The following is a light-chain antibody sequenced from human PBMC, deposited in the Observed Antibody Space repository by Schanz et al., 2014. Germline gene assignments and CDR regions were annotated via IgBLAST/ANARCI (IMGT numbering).Light chain of an antibody. CDR3: QQYGSSP. CDR1: QSVSSSY. CDR2: AAS. J-gene: IGKJ2*01. V-gene: IGKV3-20*01. Sequence: EIVLTQSPGTLSLSPGERATLSCRASQSVSSSYLVWYQQKPGQAPRLLIYAASSRATGIPDRFSGSGSGTDFTLTISRLEPEDFAVYYCQQYGSSPFGQGTKLEIK.